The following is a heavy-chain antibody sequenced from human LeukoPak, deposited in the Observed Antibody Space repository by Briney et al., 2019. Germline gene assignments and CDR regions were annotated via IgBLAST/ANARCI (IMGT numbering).Heavy chain of an antibody. CDR1: GYTFTSYG. CDR2: ISAYNGNT. CDR3: ARVSSSGWFDAYYYYGMDV. D-gene: IGHD6-19*01. V-gene: IGHV1-18*01. Sequence: ASVKVSCKASGYTFTSYGISWVRQATGQGLEWMGWISAYNGNTNYAQKLQGRVTMTTNTSTSTAYMELRSLRSDDTAAYYCARVSSSGWFDAYYYYGMDVWGQGTTVTVSS. J-gene: IGHJ6*02.